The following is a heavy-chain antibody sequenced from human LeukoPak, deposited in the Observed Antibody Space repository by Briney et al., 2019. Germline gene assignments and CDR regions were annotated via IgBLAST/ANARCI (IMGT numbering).Heavy chain of an antibody. CDR2: MNPNSGNT. D-gene: IGHD6-6*01. J-gene: IGHJ6*03. CDR3: ARGEAASSSRYYYYYYMDV. V-gene: IGHV1-8*01. Sequence: ASVKVSCKASGYTFTSYDINWVRQATGQRLEWMGWMNPNSGNTGYAQKFQGRVTMTRNTSISTAYMELSSLRSEDTAVYYCARGEAASSSRYYYYYYMDVWGKGTTATVSS. CDR1: GYTFTSYD.